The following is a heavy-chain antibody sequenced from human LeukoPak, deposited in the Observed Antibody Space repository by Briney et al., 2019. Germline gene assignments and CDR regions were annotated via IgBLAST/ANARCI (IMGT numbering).Heavy chain of an antibody. D-gene: IGHD5-12*01. CDR1: GYTFTSYD. V-gene: IGHV1-8*01. CDR2: MNPNSGNT. CDR3: ARVGYSGYEGTDY. Sequence: ASVRVSCKASGYTFTSYDINWVRQATGQGLEWMGWMNPNSGNTGYAQKFQGRVTMTRDTSISTAYMELSRLRSDDTAVYYCARVGYSGYEGTDYWGQGTLVTVSS. J-gene: IGHJ4*02.